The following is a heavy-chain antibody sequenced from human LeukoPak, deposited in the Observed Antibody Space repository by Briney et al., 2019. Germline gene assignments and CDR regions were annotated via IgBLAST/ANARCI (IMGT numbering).Heavy chain of an antibody. CDR1: GGNFRSYA. Sequence: PVKVSCKPSGGNFRSYAISWVRQAPGQGLEWMGGIIPMFGTAKYAQKFQGRVTITADESTNTGYMELSSLRSEDTAVYYCARATVTTFNWFDPWGQGTLVTVSS. D-gene: IGHD4-17*01. J-gene: IGHJ5*02. CDR3: ARATVTTFNWFDP. V-gene: IGHV1-69*13. CDR2: IIPMFGTA.